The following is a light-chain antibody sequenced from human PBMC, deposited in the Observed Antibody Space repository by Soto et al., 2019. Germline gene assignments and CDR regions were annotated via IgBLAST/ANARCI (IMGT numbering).Light chain of an antibody. CDR2: SNH. CDR3: AAWEDSMNGVV. V-gene: IGLV1-44*01. J-gene: IGLJ2*01. Sequence: QSVLTQPPSASGTLGQRVTLSCSGSSSNIGSHNANWYLQVPGTAPKLLMYSNHQRHSGVPERFSGSKSGTSAALYISGLQSEDEADYYCAAWEDSMNGVVFGGGTKLTVL. CDR1: SSNIGSHN.